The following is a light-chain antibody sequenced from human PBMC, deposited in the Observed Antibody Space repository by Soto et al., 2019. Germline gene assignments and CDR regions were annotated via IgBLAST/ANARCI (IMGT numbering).Light chain of an antibody. J-gene: IGLJ1*01. CDR1: SSDIGAYNY. Sequence: QSALTQPPSASGSPGQSVTISCTGTSSDIGAYNYVAWYQQHPGKAPKLMIYDVTKRPSGVPDRFSGSKSGNMASLIVSGLQTEDEADYYCLSYAGSTPDVFGTGTKVTVL. V-gene: IGLV2-8*01. CDR3: LSYAGSTPDV. CDR2: DVT.